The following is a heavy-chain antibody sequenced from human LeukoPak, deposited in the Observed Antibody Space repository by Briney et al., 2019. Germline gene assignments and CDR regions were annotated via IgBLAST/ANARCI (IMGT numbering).Heavy chain of an antibody. V-gene: IGHV4-59*08. J-gene: IGHJ4*02. Sequence: SETLSLTCTVSGGSISNYYWSWIRRPPGKGLEWIGHIYYSGATKYNPSRKSRITISVDTSKNQFSLMLSSVTAADTAVYYCARFGITVVRGGKYYFDYWGQGTLVTVSS. CDR1: GGSISNYY. D-gene: IGHD3-10*01. CDR3: ARFGITVVRGGKYYFDY. CDR2: IYYSGAT.